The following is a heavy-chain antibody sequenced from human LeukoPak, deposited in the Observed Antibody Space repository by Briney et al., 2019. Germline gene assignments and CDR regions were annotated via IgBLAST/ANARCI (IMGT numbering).Heavy chain of an antibody. J-gene: IGHJ4*02. CDR3: ARDLGYSSFLYYFDY. V-gene: IGHV3-30-3*01. D-gene: IGHD6-13*01. CDR1: GFTFSSYA. CDR2: ISYDGSNK. Sequence: PGGSLRLSCAASGFTFSSYAMHWVRQAPGKGLEWVAVISYDGSNKYYADSVKGRFTISRDNSKNTLYLQMNSLRAEDTAVYYCARDLGYSSFLYYFDYWGQGTLVTVFS.